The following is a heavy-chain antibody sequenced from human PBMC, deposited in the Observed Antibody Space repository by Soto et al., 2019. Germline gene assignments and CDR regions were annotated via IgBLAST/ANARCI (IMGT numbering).Heavy chain of an antibody. D-gene: IGHD2-8*01. Sequence: SETLSLTCTVSGGSISPYYWSWIRQPPGKGLEWIGYIYYTGSTEYNPSLKSRVTISVDTSKNQFSLKLSSVSAADTAWYYCARDCSNGVCYADYYYYGMDVWGQGTTVTVSS. CDR2: IYYTGST. V-gene: IGHV4-59*01. CDR1: GGSISPYY. J-gene: IGHJ6*02. CDR3: ARDCSNGVCYADYYYYGMDV.